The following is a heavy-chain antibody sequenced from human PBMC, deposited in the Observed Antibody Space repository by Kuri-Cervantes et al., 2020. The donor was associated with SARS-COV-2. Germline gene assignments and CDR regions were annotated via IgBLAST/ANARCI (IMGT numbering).Heavy chain of an antibody. CDR1: GFTFSSYA. CDR2: ISGSGGST. CDR3: ALARTSWDWFDP. D-gene: IGHD2-2*01. J-gene: IGHJ5*02. V-gene: IGHV3-23*01. Sequence: GESLKISCAASGFTFSSYAMSWVHQAPGKGLEWVSAISGSGGSTYYADSVKGRFTISRDNSKNTLYLQMNSLRAEDAAVYYCALARTSWDWFDPWGQGTLVTVSS.